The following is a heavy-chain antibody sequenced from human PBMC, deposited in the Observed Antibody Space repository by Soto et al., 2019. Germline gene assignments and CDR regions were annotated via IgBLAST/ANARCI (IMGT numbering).Heavy chain of an antibody. J-gene: IGHJ4*02. CDR2: IIPIFGTA. CDR1: GGTFSSYA. CDR3: ARSMDSSGYRYYFDY. V-gene: IGHV1-69*13. Sequence: SVKVSCKASGGTFSSYAISWVRQAPGQGLEWMGGIIPIFGTANYAQKFQGRVTITADESTSTAYMELSSLRSEDTAVYYCARSMDSSGYRYYFDYWGQGTLVTVSS. D-gene: IGHD3-22*01.